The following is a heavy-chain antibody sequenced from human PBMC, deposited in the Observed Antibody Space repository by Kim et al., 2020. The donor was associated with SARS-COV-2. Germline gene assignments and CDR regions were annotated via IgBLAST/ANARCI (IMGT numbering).Heavy chain of an antibody. CDR3: ARDHHPYYDILTGYYTKVIDWFDP. Sequence: GGSLRLSCAASGFTFSSYSMNWVRQAPGKGLEWVSYISSSSITIYYADSVKGRFTISRDNAKNSLYLQMNSLRDEDTAVYYCARDHHPYYDILTGYYTKVIDWFDPWGQGTLVTVSS. J-gene: IGHJ5*02. V-gene: IGHV3-48*02. CDR2: ISSSSITI. D-gene: IGHD3-9*01. CDR1: GFTFSSYS.